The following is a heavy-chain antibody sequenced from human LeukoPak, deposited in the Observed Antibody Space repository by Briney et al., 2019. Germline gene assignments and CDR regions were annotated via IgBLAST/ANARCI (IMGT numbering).Heavy chain of an antibody. V-gene: IGHV4-34*01. Sequence: SETLSLTCAVYGQSFSGYYWSWLRQPPGKGVEWIGEINHSGSTNYNPSLKSRDTISVDTSKNQFSLKLSSVTDAGTAVYYCARGSNFGYWGQGTLVTVSS. CDR3: ARGSNFGY. CDR1: GQSFSGYY. CDR2: INHSGST. J-gene: IGHJ4*02.